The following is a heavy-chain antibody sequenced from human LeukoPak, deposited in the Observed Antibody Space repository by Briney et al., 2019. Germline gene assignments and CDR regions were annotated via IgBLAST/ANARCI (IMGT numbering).Heavy chain of an antibody. Sequence: GGSLRLTCAASGFTFSSYGMHWVRQAPGKGLEWVAVIWYDGSNKYYADSVKGRFTISRDNSKNTLYLQMNSLRAEDTAVYYCARDPNLYYYDSSGPRNAFDIWGQGTMVTVSS. CDR2: IWYDGSNK. CDR3: ARDPNLYYYDSSGPRNAFDI. D-gene: IGHD3-22*01. J-gene: IGHJ3*02. V-gene: IGHV3-33*01. CDR1: GFTFSSYG.